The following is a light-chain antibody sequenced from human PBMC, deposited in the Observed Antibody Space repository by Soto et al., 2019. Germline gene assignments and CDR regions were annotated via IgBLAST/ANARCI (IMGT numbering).Light chain of an antibody. CDR2: GAS. CDR3: QQYNNWPPYT. CDR1: QSVSSN. V-gene: IGKV3-15*01. J-gene: IGKJ2*01. Sequence: EIVMTQSPATLSVSPGESVTLSCRASQSVSSNLAWYQQAPGQAPRLLIYGASTRATGVPARFSGSRSGTEFTLTISSLQSEDFAVYYCQQYNNWPPYTFGQGTKLQIK.